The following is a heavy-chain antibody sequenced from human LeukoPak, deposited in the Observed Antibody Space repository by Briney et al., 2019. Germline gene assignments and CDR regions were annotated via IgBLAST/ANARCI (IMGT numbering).Heavy chain of an antibody. D-gene: IGHD4-23*01. Sequence: PSETLSLTCTVSGGSISNYYWSWIRQPPGKGLEWVGYIYYSGSTNYNPSLKSRVTISVDTSKNQFSLKLRFVTAADTAAYYCARHQRGNSDAFDIWGQGTMVTVSS. V-gene: IGHV4-59*01. CDR3: ARHQRGNSDAFDI. J-gene: IGHJ3*02. CDR1: GGSISNYY. CDR2: IYYSGST.